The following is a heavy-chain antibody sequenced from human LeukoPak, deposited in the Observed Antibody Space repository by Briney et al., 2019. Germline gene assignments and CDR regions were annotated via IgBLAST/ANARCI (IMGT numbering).Heavy chain of an antibody. Sequence: SETLSLTCAVSGYSISSGYYWGWIRQPPGKGLEWIGSIYHSGSTYYNPSLKRRVTISVDTSKNQFSLKLSSVTAADTAVYYCARHFSRGNWFDPWGQGTLVTVSS. CDR2: IYHSGST. D-gene: IGHD3-3*02. J-gene: IGHJ5*02. V-gene: IGHV4-38-2*01. CDR3: ARHFSRGNWFDP. CDR1: GYSISSGYY.